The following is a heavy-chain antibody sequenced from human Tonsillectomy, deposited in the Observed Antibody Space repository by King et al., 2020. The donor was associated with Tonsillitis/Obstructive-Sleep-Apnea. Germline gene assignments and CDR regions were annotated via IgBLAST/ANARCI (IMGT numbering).Heavy chain of an antibody. V-gene: IGHV3-72*01. CDR3: ARVLTGSQINNLDY. D-gene: IGHD7-27*01. J-gene: IGHJ4*02. CDR1: GFTFSDHY. CDR2: TINKAHSYTT. Sequence: VQLVESGGGLVQPGGSLRLSCAASGFTFSDHYMDWVRQAPGKGLEWVGRTINKAHSYTTEYAASVKGRFTISRDDSENSLYLQMNSHKTEETAVYYCARVLTGSQINNLDYWGQGTLFNVSA.